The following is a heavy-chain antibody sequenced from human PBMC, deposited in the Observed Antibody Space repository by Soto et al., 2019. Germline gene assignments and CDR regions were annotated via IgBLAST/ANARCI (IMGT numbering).Heavy chain of an antibody. CDR2: INHSGST. D-gene: IGHD6-19*01. Sequence: SETLSLTCAVYGGSFSGYYWSWIRQPPGKGLEWIGEINHSGSTNYNPSLKSRVTISVDTSKNQFSLELSSVTAADTAVYCCARGLGRYSSGWYSIWFDPWGQGTLVTVSS. CDR1: GGSFSGYY. J-gene: IGHJ5*02. V-gene: IGHV4-34*01. CDR3: ARGLGRYSSGWYSIWFDP.